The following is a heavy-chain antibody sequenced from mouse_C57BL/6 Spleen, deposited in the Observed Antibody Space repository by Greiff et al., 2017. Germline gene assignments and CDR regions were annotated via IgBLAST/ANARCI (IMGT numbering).Heavy chain of an antibody. CDR2: MYPGDGDT. CDR1: GYAFSSSW. J-gene: IGHJ2*01. Sequence: VQLQESGPELVKPGASVKISCKASGYAFSSSWMNWVKQRPGKGLEWIGRMYPGDGDTNYNGKFKGKATLTADKSSSTAYMQLSSLTSEDSAVYFCARCWGEFDYWGQGTTLTVSS. V-gene: IGHV1-82*01. CDR3: ARCWGEFDY. D-gene: IGHD4-1*01.